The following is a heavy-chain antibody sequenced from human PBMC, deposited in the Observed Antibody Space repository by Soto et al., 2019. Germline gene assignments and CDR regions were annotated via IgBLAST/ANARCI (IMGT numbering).Heavy chain of an antibody. CDR1: GFTFSIYA. J-gene: IGHJ4*02. CDR3: AKDRVVTAFSYYFDY. Sequence: GGSLRLSCAASGFTFSIYAMSWVREAPGKGLEWVSAISGSGGSTYYADSVKGRFTISRDNSKNTLYLQMNSLRAEDTAVYYCAKDRVVTAFSYYFDYWGQGTLVTVSS. V-gene: IGHV3-23*01. CDR2: ISGSGGST. D-gene: IGHD2-21*02.